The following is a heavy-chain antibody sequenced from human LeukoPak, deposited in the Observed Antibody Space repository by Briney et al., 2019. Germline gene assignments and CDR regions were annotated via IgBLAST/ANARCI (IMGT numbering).Heavy chain of an antibody. Sequence: SVKVSCNAYGGTFSSYAISWVRQAPGQGLEWMGGIIPIFGTANYAQKFQGRVTITTDESTSTAYMELSSLRSEDTAVYYCARSPRPHDSSGYYPNYYYYYYMDVWGKGTTVTVSS. CDR1: GGTFSSYA. V-gene: IGHV1-69*05. D-gene: IGHD3-22*01. CDR2: IIPIFGTA. J-gene: IGHJ6*03. CDR3: ARSPRPHDSSGYYPNYYYYYYMDV.